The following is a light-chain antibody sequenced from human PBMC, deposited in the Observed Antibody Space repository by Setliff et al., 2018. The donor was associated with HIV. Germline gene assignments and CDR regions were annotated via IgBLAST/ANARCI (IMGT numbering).Light chain of an antibody. V-gene: IGLV2-14*03. CDR2: DVT. Sequence: ALTQPASVSGSPGQSITIPCTGTSSDIGGYNYVSWYQKYPDKAPKLIIYDVTNRPSGVSDRFSGSKSGNTASLTISGLQAEDEADYFCCSYTIGNTLYVCGPGTKVTVL. J-gene: IGLJ1*01. CDR1: SSDIGGYNY. CDR3: CSYTIGNTLYV.